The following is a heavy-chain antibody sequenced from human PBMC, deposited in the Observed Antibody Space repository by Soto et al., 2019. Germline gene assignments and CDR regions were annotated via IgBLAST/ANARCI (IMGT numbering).Heavy chain of an antibody. CDR3: VKGRSGWNYWFDH. D-gene: IGHD6-19*01. CDR2: INWSSGAR. J-gene: IGHJ5*02. Sequence: GGSLRLSCATSGFTFNHYSMHWVRQVTGKGLEWVSGINWSSGARNYADSVKGRFTISRDNAKNSLYLQMNALRVEDTGLYYCVKGRSGWNYWFDHWGQGNQVTVYS. V-gene: IGHV3-9*01. CDR1: GFTFNHYS.